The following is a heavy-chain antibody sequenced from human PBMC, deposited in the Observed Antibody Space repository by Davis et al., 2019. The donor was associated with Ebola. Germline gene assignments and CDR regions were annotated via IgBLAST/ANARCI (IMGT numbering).Heavy chain of an antibody. CDR3: ARVADTAMDLYYFDY. J-gene: IGHJ4*02. CDR2: INHSGST. CDR1: GFTFSNAW. V-gene: IGHV4-34*01. D-gene: IGHD5-18*01. Sequence: ESLKISCAASGFTFSNAWMSWVRQPPGKGLEWIGEINHSGSTNYNPSLKSRVTISVDTSKNQFSLKLSSVTAADTAVYYCARVADTAMDLYYFDYWGQGTLVTVSS.